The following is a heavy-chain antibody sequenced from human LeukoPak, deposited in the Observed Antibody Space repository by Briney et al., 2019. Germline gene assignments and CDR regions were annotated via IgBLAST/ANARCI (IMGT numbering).Heavy chain of an antibody. V-gene: IGHV3-9*01. J-gene: IGHJ4*02. CDR3: AKANYYDSSGWIGY. CDR1: GFTFDDYA. D-gene: IGHD3-22*01. CDR2: ISWNSGSI. Sequence: PGGSLRLSCAASGFTFDDYAMHWVRQAPGKGLEWVSGISWNSGSIGYADSVKGRFTISRDNAKNSLYLQMNSLRAEDTALYHCAKANYYDSSGWIGYWGQGTLVTVSS.